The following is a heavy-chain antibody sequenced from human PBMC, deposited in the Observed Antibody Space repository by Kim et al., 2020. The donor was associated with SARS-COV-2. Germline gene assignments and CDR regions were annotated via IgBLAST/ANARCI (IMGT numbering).Heavy chain of an antibody. Sequence: PTLKSRVTVSVATSKNRFSLKRSSVTAADTAVYYCARVRYSSSWIDAFDIWGQGTMVTVSS. V-gene: IGHV4-34*01. D-gene: IGHD6-13*01. CDR3: ARVRYSSSWIDAFDI. J-gene: IGHJ3*02.